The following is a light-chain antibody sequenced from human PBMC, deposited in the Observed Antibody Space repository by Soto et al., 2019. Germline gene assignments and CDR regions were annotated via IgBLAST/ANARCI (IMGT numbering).Light chain of an antibody. Sequence: DIPMTQSPSTLSASVGARVTITCRASQSISRWLDWYQQKSGKAPKFLIYDASSLESEVPSRFSGSGSGTEYTLHLSTLQRDEFAAYYCQQYKTYPWTFGQGTQVEIK. CDR2: DAS. V-gene: IGKV1-5*01. CDR3: QQYKTYPWT. CDR1: QSISRW. J-gene: IGKJ1*01.